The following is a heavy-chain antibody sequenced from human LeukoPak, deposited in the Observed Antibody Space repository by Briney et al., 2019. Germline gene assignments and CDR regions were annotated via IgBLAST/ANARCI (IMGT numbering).Heavy chain of an antibody. CDR2: IFYGGSA. J-gene: IGHJ4*02. V-gene: IGHV4-39*01. Sequence: PSETLSLTCTVSGASISSSDDYWGWIRQAPGKGLEWIGSIFYGGSAHYNPSLNSRATIFVDTSKNQLSLKLSSVTAADAGMYYCARQFATASADTRGYFDFWGQGTVVTVSS. D-gene: IGHD2-2*01. CDR3: ARQFATASADTRGYFDF. CDR1: GASISSSDDY.